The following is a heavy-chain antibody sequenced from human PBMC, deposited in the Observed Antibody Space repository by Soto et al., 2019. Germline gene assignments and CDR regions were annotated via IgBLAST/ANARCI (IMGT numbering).Heavy chain of an antibody. CDR3: AKVWRYCSGGSCYSEFDY. D-gene: IGHD2-15*01. Sequence: EVQLLESGGGLVQPGGSLRLSCAASGFTFSSYAMSWVRQAPGKGLEWVSAISGSGGSTYYADSVKGRFTISRDNAKNPLYLQMNSLRAEDTAVYYCAKVWRYCSGGSCYSEFDYWGQGTLVTVSS. J-gene: IGHJ4*02. CDR1: GFTFSSYA. V-gene: IGHV3-23*01. CDR2: ISGSGGST.